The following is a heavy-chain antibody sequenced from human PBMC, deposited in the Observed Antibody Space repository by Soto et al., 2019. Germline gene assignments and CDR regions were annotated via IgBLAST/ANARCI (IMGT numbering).Heavy chain of an antibody. CDR2: ITPIYPTT. CDR1: GGTFYTYT. V-gene: IGHV1-69*15. CDR3: ARIPRYSFPTADDLDS. J-gene: IGHJ4*02. Sequence: QVQLVQSGAEVRKPGSSVQVSCKASGGTFYTYTFSWVRHAPGQGLEWMGSITPIYPTTNYAEKFQGRLKVTADGSTNTAYMELNSLTSDDTAVYYCARIPRYSFPTADDLDSWGQGTLVTVSS. D-gene: IGHD5-18*01.